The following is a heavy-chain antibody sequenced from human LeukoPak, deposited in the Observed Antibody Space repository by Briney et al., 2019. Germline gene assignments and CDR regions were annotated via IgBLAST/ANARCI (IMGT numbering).Heavy chain of an antibody. CDR1: GFTFSTYG. V-gene: IGHV3-23*01. J-gene: IGHJ6*03. Sequence: GGSLRLSCAASGFTFSTYGMSWVRQAPGKGLEWVSGISGSGGSTDYAVSVKGRFTISRDNSKNTLYLQMNSLRAEDTAVYYCAKKGADDYYGSGTYYYQYHMDVWGKGTTVTISS. CDR3: AKKGADDYYGSGTYYYQYHMDV. D-gene: IGHD3-10*01. CDR2: ISGSGGST.